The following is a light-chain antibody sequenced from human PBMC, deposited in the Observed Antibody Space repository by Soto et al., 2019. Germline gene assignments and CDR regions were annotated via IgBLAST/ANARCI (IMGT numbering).Light chain of an antibody. J-gene: IGLJ1*01. Sequence: QSALTQPTSVSGSPGQSITISCTGTSSDVGGYNYVSWYQHHPGKAPKLMICDVSDRPSGVSNRFSGSKSGNTASLTISGLQAEDDVYYYCSSYTSSSTPRVCATGTKVTAL. CDR3: SSYTSSSTPRV. V-gene: IGLV2-14*03. CDR2: DVS. CDR1: SSDVGGYNY.